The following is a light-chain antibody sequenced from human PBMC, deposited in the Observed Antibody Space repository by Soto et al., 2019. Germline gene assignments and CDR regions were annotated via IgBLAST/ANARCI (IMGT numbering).Light chain of an antibody. J-gene: IGLJ3*02. V-gene: IGLV1-44*01. CDR3: AAWDDSLNGRV. CDR2: SNN. CDR1: SSNIGSNT. Sequence: QSVLTRPPSASGTPGQRVTISCSGSSSNIGSNTVNWYQHLPGTAPKLLIYSNNQRPSGVPDRFSGSKSGTSASLAISGLQSEDEGDYYCAAWDDSLNGRVFGGGTKVTVL.